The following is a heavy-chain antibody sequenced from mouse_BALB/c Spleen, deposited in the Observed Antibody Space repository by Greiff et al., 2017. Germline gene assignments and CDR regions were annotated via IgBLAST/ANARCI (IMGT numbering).Heavy chain of an antibody. D-gene: IGHD2-1*01. V-gene: IGHV14-3*02. Sequence: VQLQQSGAELVKPGASVKLSCTASGFNIKDTYMHWVKQRPEQGLEWIGRIDPANGNTKYDPKFQGKATITADTSSNIAYLQLSSLTSEDTAVYYGARDGNYVYAMDDWGQGTSVTVSS. CDR3: ARDGNYVYAMDD. CDR1: GFNIKDTY. J-gene: IGHJ4*01. CDR2: IDPANGNT.